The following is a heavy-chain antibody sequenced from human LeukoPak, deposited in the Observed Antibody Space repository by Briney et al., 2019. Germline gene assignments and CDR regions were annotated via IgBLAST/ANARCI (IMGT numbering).Heavy chain of an antibody. CDR1: GFTFSSHG. CDR3: AKFITIFGVSINADFVH. CDR2: FRGGGSIT. Sequence: GGSLRLSCAASGFTFSSHGMSWVRQAPGKGLEWVSTFRGGGSITYYAYTVNGRFTFSSDNSKNTLYLLMNRLRANDTAVYYCAKFITIFGVSINADFVHWGQGTLVTVSS. V-gene: IGHV3-23*01. J-gene: IGHJ4*02. D-gene: IGHD3-3*01.